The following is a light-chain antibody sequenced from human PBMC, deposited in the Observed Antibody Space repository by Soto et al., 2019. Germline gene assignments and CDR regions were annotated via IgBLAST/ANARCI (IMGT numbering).Light chain of an antibody. CDR2: GAS. CDR1: QSISSN. CDR3: QQYHDWPPLT. V-gene: IGKV3-15*01. Sequence: EIVMTQSPATLSVSPGERATLSCRASQSISSNLAWYQQKPGQAPRLLILGASTRATAIPARFSGSGSWTEFTLTISSLQSEDFAVYYCQQYHDWPPLTFGGGTKVEIK. J-gene: IGKJ4*01.